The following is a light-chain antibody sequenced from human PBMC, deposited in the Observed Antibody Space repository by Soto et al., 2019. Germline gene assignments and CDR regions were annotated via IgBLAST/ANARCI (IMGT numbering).Light chain of an antibody. J-gene: IGKJ1*01. CDR3: QQYNDWWT. CDR1: QSVSSN. CDR2: GAS. V-gene: IGKV3-15*01. Sequence: EVVMTQSPATLSVSPGERATLSCTASQSVSSNLAWYQQKPGQAPRLLIYGASTRATGIPAKFSASGSGTEFTLTISSLQSEDFAVYYCQQYNDWWTFGQGTKVEIK.